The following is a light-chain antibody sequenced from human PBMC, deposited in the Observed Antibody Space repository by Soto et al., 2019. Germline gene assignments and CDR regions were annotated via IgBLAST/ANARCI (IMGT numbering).Light chain of an antibody. CDR3: QSFDTRLNSVV. J-gene: IGLJ2*01. V-gene: IGLV1-40*01. CDR2: GNN. CDR1: SSNIGAGYD. Sequence: QSVVTQPPSVSGAPGQRVTIYCTGSSSNIGAGYDVHWYQQFPGTAPKLLIYGNNNRPSGVTDRFSGSKSGTSASLAITGLQAEDEADYYCQSFDTRLNSVVFGGGTKVTVL.